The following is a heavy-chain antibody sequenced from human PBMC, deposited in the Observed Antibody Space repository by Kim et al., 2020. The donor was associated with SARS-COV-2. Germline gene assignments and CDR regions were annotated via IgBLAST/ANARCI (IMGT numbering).Heavy chain of an antibody. J-gene: IGHJ6*02. CDR3: ARVWFGELSGYYYYGVDV. CDR1: GYPFSTYG. CDR2: ISTYNGNT. V-gene: IGHV1-18*01. D-gene: IGHD3-10*01. Sequence: ASVKVSCKASGYPFSTYGFTWVRQAPGQGLEWMGWISTYNGNTNYAHKLQGRVTMTTDTSMTTAYMELRTLRSDDTAVYYCARVWFGELSGYYYYGVDVWGQGTTVTVSS.